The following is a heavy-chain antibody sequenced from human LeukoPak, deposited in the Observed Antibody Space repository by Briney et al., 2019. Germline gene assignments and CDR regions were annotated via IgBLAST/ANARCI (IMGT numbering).Heavy chain of an antibody. D-gene: IGHD2-15*01. CDR2: IYTSGST. CDR3: ARVSGIYSIYYFDY. V-gene: IGHV4-4*07. CDR1: GGSISSYY. J-gene: IGHJ4*02. Sequence: KPSETLSLTCTVSGGSISSYYWSWIRQPAGKGLEWIGRIYTSGSTNYNPSLKSRVTMSVDTSKNQFSLKLSSVTAADTAVYYCARVSGIYSIYYFDYWGQGTLVTVSS.